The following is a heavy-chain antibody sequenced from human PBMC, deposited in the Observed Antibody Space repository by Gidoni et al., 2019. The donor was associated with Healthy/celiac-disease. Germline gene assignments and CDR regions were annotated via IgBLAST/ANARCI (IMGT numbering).Heavy chain of an antibody. J-gene: IGHJ4*01. Sequence: QVQLVESGGGVVQPGRSLRLSCAASEFTFSDYGMHWVRQAPGTGLEWVAVIWYDGSNKYYADSVKGRFTISRDNSKNTLYLQMNSLRAEDTAVYYCARDLRWYYESSSESLDYFDSWGQGTLVTVSS. CDR3: ARDLRWYYESSSESLDYFDS. D-gene: IGHD3-22*01. CDR1: EFTFSDYG. CDR2: IWYDGSNK. V-gene: IGHV3-33*01.